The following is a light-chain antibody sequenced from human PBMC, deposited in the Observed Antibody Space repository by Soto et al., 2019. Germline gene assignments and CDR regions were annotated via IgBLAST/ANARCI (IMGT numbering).Light chain of an antibody. CDR2: KAS. V-gene: IGKV1-5*03. J-gene: IGKJ1*01. CDR1: QSISSW. Sequence: DIQMTQSPSTLSASVGDRVTITFRASQSISSWLAWYQQKPGKAPKLLIYKASSLESGVPSRFSGSGSGTEFTLTSSSLQPDDVATYYCQQYNSYSWTFGQGTKVEIK. CDR3: QQYNSYSWT.